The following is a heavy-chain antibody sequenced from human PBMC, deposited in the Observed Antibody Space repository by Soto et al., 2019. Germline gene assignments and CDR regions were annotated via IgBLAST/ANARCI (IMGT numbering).Heavy chain of an antibody. Sequence: QVQLVESGGGVVQLGRSLRLSCAASGFTFSSYGMHWVRQAPGKGLEWVAVIWYDGSNKYYADSVKGRFTISRDNSKNTLYLQMNNLRAEDTAVSYCAREPYGDYSIFDYWGQGTLVTVSS. J-gene: IGHJ4*02. D-gene: IGHD4-17*01. CDR1: GFTFSSYG. V-gene: IGHV3-33*01. CDR3: AREPYGDYSIFDY. CDR2: IWYDGSNK.